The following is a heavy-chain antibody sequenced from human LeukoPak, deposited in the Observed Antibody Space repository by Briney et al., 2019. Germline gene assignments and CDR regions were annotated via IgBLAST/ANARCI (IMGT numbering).Heavy chain of an antibody. CDR1: GFTFSTYS. CDR3: ARDLGATPSGY. J-gene: IGHJ4*02. D-gene: IGHD1-26*01. Sequence: GGSLRLSCAASGFTFSTYSMNWVRQAPGKGLEWVSCISRTSSYINYADSVKGRFTISRDNAKNSLFLQMNSLRAEDTDVYYCARDLGATPSGYWGQGTLVTVSS. CDR2: ISRTSSYI. V-gene: IGHV3-21*01.